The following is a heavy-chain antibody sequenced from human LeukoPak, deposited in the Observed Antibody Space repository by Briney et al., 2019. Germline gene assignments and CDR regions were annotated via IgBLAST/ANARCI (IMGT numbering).Heavy chain of an antibody. CDR3: ARASRGNWFDP. CDR2: ISYGETEK. CDR1: GFTFSNYG. D-gene: IGHD3-10*01. J-gene: IGHJ5*02. Sequence: GGSLRLSCEPHGFTFSNYGMHWVRQPPGKGLEWVAFISYGETEKQYADSVKGRFTISRDNAKNTLYLQMNSLRAEDTAVYYCARASRGNWFDPWGQGTLVTVSS. V-gene: IGHV3-33*01.